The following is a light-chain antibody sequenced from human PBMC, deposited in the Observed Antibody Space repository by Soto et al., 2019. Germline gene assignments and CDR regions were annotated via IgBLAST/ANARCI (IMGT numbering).Light chain of an antibody. V-gene: IGKV3-20*01. CDR3: QHCGEFRWT. J-gene: IGKJ1*01. CDR1: QRVNKGY. Sequence: EIELTQSPVTLLLSPEDRATLSCRASQRVNKGYLVWYQVKPGQAPRRLIYGASSMDTGIPDRFSGRGFGTDFTLTISRLQPEDFAVYYCQHCGEFRWTLGQGTKVDIK. CDR2: GAS.